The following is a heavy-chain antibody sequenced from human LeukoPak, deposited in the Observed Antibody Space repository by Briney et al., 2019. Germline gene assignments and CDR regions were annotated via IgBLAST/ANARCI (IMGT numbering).Heavy chain of an antibody. V-gene: IGHV3-20*04. D-gene: IGHD6-13*01. Sequence: GGSLRLSCAASGFIFDDYGMTWVRQAPGEGLEWVSGINWHGRSTGYADSVKGRFTISRDNAKKSLYLEMNSLRVEDTAVYYCARGPAAPTYYYYYMDVWGKGTTVTVSS. CDR1: GFIFDDYG. CDR2: INWHGRST. CDR3: ARGPAAPTYYYYYMDV. J-gene: IGHJ6*03.